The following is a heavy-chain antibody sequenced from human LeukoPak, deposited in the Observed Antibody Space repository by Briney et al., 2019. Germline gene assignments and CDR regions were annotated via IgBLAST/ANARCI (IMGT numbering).Heavy chain of an antibody. D-gene: IGHD2-2*02. CDR2: INPNSGGT. J-gene: IGHJ4*02. CDR1: GYTFTGYY. CDR3: ARGSVIYCSSTSCYILG. V-gene: IGHV1-2*02. Sequence: ASVKVSCKASGYTFTGYYMHWVRQAPGQGLEWMGWINPNSGGTNYAQKFQGRVTMTRDTSISTAYMELSRLRSDDTAVYYCARGSVIYCSSTSCYILGWGQGTLVTVSS.